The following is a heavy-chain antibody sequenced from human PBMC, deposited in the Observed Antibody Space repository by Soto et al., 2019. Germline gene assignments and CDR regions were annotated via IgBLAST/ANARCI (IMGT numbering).Heavy chain of an antibody. CDR3: AKGGGYTSGTNDAFDI. CDR2: ISEDGNNR. J-gene: IGHJ3*02. Sequence: PGGSLRLSCSASGFTFRDNGMRWVLPAPGKGLEWVADISEDGNNRNNAASVKGRFIISRDHSKNTLYLQMNSLRDEDTAVYYCAKGGGYTSGTNDAFDIWGQGTMVTVSS. V-gene: IGHV3-30*18. CDR1: GFTFRDNG. D-gene: IGHD5-18*01.